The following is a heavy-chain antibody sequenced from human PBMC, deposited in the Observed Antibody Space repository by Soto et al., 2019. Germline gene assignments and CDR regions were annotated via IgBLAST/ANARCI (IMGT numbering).Heavy chain of an antibody. V-gene: IGHV4-59*08. J-gene: IGHJ4*02. Sequence: SQTMSLTRTVAGGSIGSYYCSWISQPQGRGLEWIGFIYYAGSTKSNPSLNSRVTISVDTSKNQFSLTVTSVTAADTAVYYCARRIVATETCDSWGQGPLVTSPQ. D-gene: IGHD5-12*01. CDR1: GGSIGSYY. CDR3: ARRIVATETCDS. CDR2: IYYAGST.